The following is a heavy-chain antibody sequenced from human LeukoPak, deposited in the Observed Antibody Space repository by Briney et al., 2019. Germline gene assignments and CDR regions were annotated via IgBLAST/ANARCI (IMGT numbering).Heavy chain of an antibody. J-gene: IGHJ4*02. CDR2: ISGDGGNT. D-gene: IGHD5-18*01. V-gene: IGHV3-43*02. Sequence: PGGSLRLSCAASGFTFDDYVMHWVRQAPGKGLEWVSLISGDGGNTYYADSVKGRFTISRDNSKNSLYVQMNSLRTEDTALYYCAKDNGYSYGYRGEFDYWGQGTLVTVSS. CDR3: AKDNGYSYGYRGEFDY. CDR1: GFTFDDYV.